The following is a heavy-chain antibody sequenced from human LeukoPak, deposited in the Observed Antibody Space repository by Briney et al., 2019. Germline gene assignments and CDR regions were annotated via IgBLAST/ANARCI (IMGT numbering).Heavy chain of an antibody. Sequence: SQTLSLTCTVSGGSISSGDYYWSWIRQPPGKGLEWIVYIYYSGSTYYNPSLKSRVTISVDTSKNQFSLKLSSVTAADTAVYYCARHPNDYGDYFDYWGQGTLVTVSS. V-gene: IGHV4-30-4*01. CDR1: GGSISSGDYY. J-gene: IGHJ4*02. D-gene: IGHD4-17*01. CDR3: ARHPNDYGDYFDY. CDR2: IYYSGST.